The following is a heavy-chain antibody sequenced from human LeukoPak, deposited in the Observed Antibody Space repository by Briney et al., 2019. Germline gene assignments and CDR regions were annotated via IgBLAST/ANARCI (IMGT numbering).Heavy chain of an antibody. CDR2: VYSSGAT. V-gene: IGHV4-39*07. J-gene: IGHJ4*02. CDR1: GGSIAGSSYY. Sequence: SETLSLTCTVSGGSIAGSSYYWGFIRQPPGRGLEWIGTVYSSGATYYNPSLKSRVTISVDTSKNQFSLKLHSVTAADTAVYYCVKDVGDHVTDCWGQGTLVTVSS. D-gene: IGHD4-17*01. CDR3: VKDVGDHVTDC.